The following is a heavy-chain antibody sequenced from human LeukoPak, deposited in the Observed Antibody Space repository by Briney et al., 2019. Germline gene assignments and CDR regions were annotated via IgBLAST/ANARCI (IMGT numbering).Heavy chain of an antibody. CDR3: AKNPDIVATYNYFDY. D-gene: IGHD5-12*01. J-gene: IGHJ4*02. CDR1: GFMFDIYA. V-gene: IGHV3-23*01. Sequence: PGGSLRLSCAASGFMFDIYAMSWVRQAPGRGLEWISIISGSGDSIYYANSVKGRFTISRDNSKNTVYLQMNSLRVEDTAVYYCAKNPDIVATYNYFDYWGQGSLVTVSS. CDR2: ISGSGDSI.